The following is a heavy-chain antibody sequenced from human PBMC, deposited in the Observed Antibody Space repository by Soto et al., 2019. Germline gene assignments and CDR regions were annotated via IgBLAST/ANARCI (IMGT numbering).Heavy chain of an antibody. J-gene: IGHJ4*02. CDR2: IKSKIDGGTT. D-gene: IGHD1-26*01. CDR3: STDEWA. V-gene: IGHV3-15*05. Sequence: EVQLVESGGGLVKPGGSLRLSCAASGFSFSNGWMSWVRQAPGKGLEWVGRIKSKIDGGTTDYAAHVKGRFTISRDDSKTTLYLQMHSLQTEDTAVYYCSTDEWAWGQGTLVKVSS. CDR1: GFSFSNGW.